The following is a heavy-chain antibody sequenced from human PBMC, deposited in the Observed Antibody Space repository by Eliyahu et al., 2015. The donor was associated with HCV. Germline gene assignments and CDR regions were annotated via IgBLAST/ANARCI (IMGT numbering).Heavy chain of an antibody. J-gene: IGHJ4*02. V-gene: IGHV1-2*02. CDR3: ATSTRGSYYWHY. Sequence: QVQLVQSGAEVKKPGASVKVSCKASGYTFTGYYMHWVRPAPGQGLEWMGWINPNXGGTNYAQKFQGRVTMTRDTSISTAYMELSRLRSDDTAVYYCATSTRGSYYWHYWGQGTLVTVSS. CDR1: GYTFTGYY. CDR2: INPNXGGT. D-gene: IGHD1-26*01.